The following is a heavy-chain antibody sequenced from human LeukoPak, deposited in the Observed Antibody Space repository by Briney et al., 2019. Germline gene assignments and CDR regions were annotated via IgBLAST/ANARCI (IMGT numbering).Heavy chain of an antibody. V-gene: IGHV3-23*01. CDR2: ISGSGGST. CDR3: AKGVGSYAHQ. D-gene: IGHD2-2*01. Sequence: GGSLRLSCAASGFTVSSNYMSWVRQAPGKGLEWVSAISGSGGSTYYADSVKGRFTISRDNSKNTLYLQMNSLRAEDTAVYYCAKGVGSYAHQWGQGTLVTVSS. CDR1: GFTVSSNY. J-gene: IGHJ4*02.